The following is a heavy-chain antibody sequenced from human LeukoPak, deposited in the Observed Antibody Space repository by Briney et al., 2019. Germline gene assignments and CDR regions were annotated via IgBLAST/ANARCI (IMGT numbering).Heavy chain of an antibody. CDR1: GYTFTSYG. J-gene: IGHJ6*02. Sequence: GASVKVSCKASGYTFTSYGISWVRQAPGQGLEWMGWISAYNGNTNYAQKLQGRVTMTTDTSTSTAYMELRSLRSDDTAVYYCARDQLPDIVVVLNYYYGMDVWAKGPRSPSP. V-gene: IGHV1-18*01. D-gene: IGHD2-2*01. CDR2: ISAYNGNT. CDR3: ARDQLPDIVVVLNYYYGMDV.